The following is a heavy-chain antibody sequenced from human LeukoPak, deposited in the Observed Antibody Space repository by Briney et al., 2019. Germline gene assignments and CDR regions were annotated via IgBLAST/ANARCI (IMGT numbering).Heavy chain of an antibody. D-gene: IGHD2-15*01. V-gene: IGHV3-7*01. CDR2: IKQDGREK. J-gene: IGHJ3*02. CDR1: GFTLSSYW. Sequence: GGSLRLSCAASGFTLSSYWMSWVRQAPGKGLEWVANIKQDGREKYYVDSVKGRFTISRDNAKNSLYLQMNSLRAEDTAVYYCARAGLLWDAFDIWGQGTMVTVSS. CDR3: ARAGLLWDAFDI.